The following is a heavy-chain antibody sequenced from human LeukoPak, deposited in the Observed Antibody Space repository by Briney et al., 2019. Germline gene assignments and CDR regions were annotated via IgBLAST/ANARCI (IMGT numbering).Heavy chain of an antibody. J-gene: IGHJ4*02. V-gene: IGHV3-7*01. CDR2: INEDGSQR. CDR1: GFSFSNSW. D-gene: IGHD6-13*01. Sequence: GGSLRLSCAASGFSFSNSWMTWVRQAPGKGLEWVANINEDGSQRYFVDSVKGRFTFSRDNSKNTLYLQMNSLRVEDTAVYYCARLTAAGRRTDFDYWGQGTLVTVSS. CDR3: ARLTAAGRRTDFDY.